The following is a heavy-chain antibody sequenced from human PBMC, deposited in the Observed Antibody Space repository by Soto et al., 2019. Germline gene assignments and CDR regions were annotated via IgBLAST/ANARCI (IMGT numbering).Heavy chain of an antibody. CDR1: GYTLSYYA. CDR2: SSTYNGNT. J-gene: IGHJ6*03. V-gene: IGHV1-18*01. Sequence: ASVKASCKASGYTLSYYAISWVQQAPGQGLEWMGWSSTYNGNTKYAKKFQGRVTMTTDTSTSTAYMELRSLRSDDTAVYYCVRDHHDFSSDYHYYHMDVWAKGPRSPSP. D-gene: IGHD3-3*01. CDR3: VRDHHDFSSDYHYYHMDV.